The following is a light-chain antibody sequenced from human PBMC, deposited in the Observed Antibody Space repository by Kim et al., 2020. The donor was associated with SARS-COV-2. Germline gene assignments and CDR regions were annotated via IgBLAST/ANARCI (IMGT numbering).Light chain of an antibody. CDR3: QQYNNWPLT. CDR1: QSVSSN. CDR2: GVY. V-gene: IGKV3-15*01. J-gene: IGKJ4*01. Sequence: VSQGEGATLSCRASQSVSSNFAWYQQKPGQAPRLLIFGVYTRATGVPARFSGSGSGTEFTLTISSLQSEDFAVYYCQQYNNWPLTFGGGTKVDIK.